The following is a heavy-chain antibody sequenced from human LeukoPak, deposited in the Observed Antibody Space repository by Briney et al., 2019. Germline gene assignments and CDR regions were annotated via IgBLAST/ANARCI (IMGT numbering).Heavy chain of an antibody. CDR2: IYYSGSS. Sequence: SETLSLTCTVSGGSIISYYWSWIRQPPGKGLEWIGYIYYSGSSNYNPSLKSRVTISVDTSKNQFSLKLSSVTAADTAVYYCARNDGASYYYYYMDVWGKGTTVTVSS. CDR3: ARNDGASYYYYYMDV. V-gene: IGHV4-59*01. J-gene: IGHJ6*03. CDR1: GGSIISYY. D-gene: IGHD1-1*01.